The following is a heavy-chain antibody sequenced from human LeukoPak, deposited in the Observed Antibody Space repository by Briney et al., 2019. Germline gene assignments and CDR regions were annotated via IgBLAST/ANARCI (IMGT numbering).Heavy chain of an antibody. D-gene: IGHD3-22*01. CDR1: GFTVTNYW. Sequence: GGSLRLSCTTSGFTVTNYWMHWVRQAPGKGLVWDSRINSDGSNTNYAGSVKGRFTISRDNARNTLYLQMNSLRAEDTAVYYCAGGLSDYYYTVGYWGQGTLVTVSS. CDR2: INSDGSNT. CDR3: AGGLSDYYYTVGY. V-gene: IGHV3-74*01. J-gene: IGHJ4*02.